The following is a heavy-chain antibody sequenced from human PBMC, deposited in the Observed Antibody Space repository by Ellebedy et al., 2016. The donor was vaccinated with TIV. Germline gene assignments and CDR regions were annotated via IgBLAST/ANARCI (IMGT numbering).Heavy chain of an antibody. V-gene: IGHV3-21*01. Sequence: GESLKISCAASGFIFNNYNMNWVRQAPGKGLEWVSSISGSSDYIYYADSLKGRFTISRDNAKNSLYLQMNSLRAEETAVYYCARDMGYSSGWHYFDYWGQGTLVTVSS. J-gene: IGHJ4*02. CDR1: GFIFNNYN. CDR3: ARDMGYSSGWHYFDY. CDR2: ISGSSDYI. D-gene: IGHD6-19*01.